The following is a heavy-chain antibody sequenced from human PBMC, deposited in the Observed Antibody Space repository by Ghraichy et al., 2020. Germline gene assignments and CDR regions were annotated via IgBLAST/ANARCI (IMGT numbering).Heavy chain of an antibody. Sequence: GGSLRLSCAASGFTFSSYGMHWVRQAPGKGLEWVAVIWYDGSNKYYADSVKGRFTISRDNSKNTLYLQMNSLRAEDTAVYYCARDSFPTTYYDILTGYYTRPPNYYYYGMDVWGQGTTVTVSS. CDR2: IWYDGSNK. CDR1: GFTFSSYG. J-gene: IGHJ6*02. CDR3: ARDSFPTTYYDILTGYYTRPPNYYYYGMDV. V-gene: IGHV3-33*01. D-gene: IGHD3-9*01.